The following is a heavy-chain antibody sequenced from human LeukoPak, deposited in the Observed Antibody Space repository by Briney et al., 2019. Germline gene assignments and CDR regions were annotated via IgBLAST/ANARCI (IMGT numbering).Heavy chain of an antibody. CDR2: INHSGST. J-gene: IGHJ4*02. CDR3: ARDVQSQLRYFDWLLNS. Sequence: KTSETLSLTCAVYGGSFSGYYWSWIRQPPGKGLEWIGEINHSGSTNYNPSLKSRVTISVDTSKNQFSLKLSSVTAEDTAVYYCARDVQSQLRYFDWLLNSWGQGTLVTVSS. V-gene: IGHV4-34*01. CDR1: GGSFSGYY. D-gene: IGHD3-9*01.